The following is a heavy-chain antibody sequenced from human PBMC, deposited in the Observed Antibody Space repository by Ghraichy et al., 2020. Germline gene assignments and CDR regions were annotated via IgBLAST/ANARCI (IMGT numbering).Heavy chain of an antibody. CDR1: GGSISSYY. CDR3: ARGYYDFWSGYRPYNWFDP. J-gene: IGHJ5*02. V-gene: IGHV4-59*08. Sequence: SETLSLTCTVSGGSISSYYWSWIRQPPGKGLEWIGYIYYSGSTNYNPSLKSRVTISVDTSKNQFSLKLSSVTAADTAVYYCARGYYDFWSGYRPYNWFDPWGQGTLVTVSS. CDR2: IYYSGST. D-gene: IGHD3-3*01.